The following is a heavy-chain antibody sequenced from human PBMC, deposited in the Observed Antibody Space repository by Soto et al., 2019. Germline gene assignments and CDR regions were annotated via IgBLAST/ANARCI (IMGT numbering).Heavy chain of an antibody. D-gene: IGHD2-15*01. CDR2: IKQDGSEK. Sequence: GGSLRLSCAASGFTFSSYWMSWVRQAPGKGLEWVANIKQDGSEKYYVDSVKGRFTISRDNAKNSLYLQMNSLRAEDTAVYYCARYCSGGSCYFDYWGQGTLVTVSS. J-gene: IGHJ4*02. V-gene: IGHV3-7*01. CDR1: GFTFSSYW. CDR3: ARYCSGGSCYFDY.